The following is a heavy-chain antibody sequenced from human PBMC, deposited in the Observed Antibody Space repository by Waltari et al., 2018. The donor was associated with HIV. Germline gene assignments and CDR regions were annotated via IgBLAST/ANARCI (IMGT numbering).Heavy chain of an antibody. CDR1: GGAFDTFA. CDR2: TAPFFGV. CDR3: AKSDFTELVRGQKAFDV. J-gene: IGHJ3*01. D-gene: IGHD1-26*01. Sequence: QAQLVQSGAETKKPGSSVTVSCQASGGAFDTFAFTRVRQAPGQGLEWLGGTAPFFGVIYAQDFNGRVTITSNPSTRTVFLELGGLRPDDTAVYFCAKSDFTELVRGQKAFDVWGQGT. V-gene: IGHV1-69*19.